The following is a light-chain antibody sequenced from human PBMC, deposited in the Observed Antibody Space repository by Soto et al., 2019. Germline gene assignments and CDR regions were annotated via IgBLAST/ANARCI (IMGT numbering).Light chain of an antibody. V-gene: IGKV1-5*01. CDR3: QHYNSDPWT. CDR1: QTIRRW. CDR2: DAS. J-gene: IGKJ1*01. Sequence: DIEMTQSPSTLSASVGDRVTITCRASQTIRRWLAWYQQRPGKAPKVLIYDASTLESGVPARFSGSGSETQFSLTISSLPPEDSATYYCQHYNSDPWTFGQGTKVEIK.